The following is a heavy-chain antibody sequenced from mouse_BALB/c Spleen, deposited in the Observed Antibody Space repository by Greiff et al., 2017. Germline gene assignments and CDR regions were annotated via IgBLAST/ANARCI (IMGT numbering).Heavy chain of an antibody. J-gene: IGHJ4*01. V-gene: IGHV1-54*01. CDR3: ARSVPMDY. CDR1: GYAFTNYL. Sequence: QVQLQQSGAELVRPGTSVKVSCKASGYAFTNYLIEWVKQRPGQGLEWIGVINPGSGGTNYNEKFKGKATLTADKSSSTAYMQLSSLTSDDSAVYFCARSVPMDYWGQGTSVTVSS. CDR2: INPGSGGT.